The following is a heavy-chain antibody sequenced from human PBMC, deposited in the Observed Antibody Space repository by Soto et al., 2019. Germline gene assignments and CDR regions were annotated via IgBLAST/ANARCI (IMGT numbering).Heavy chain of an antibody. CDR1: GGSISSGSYY. J-gene: IGHJ4*02. D-gene: IGHD4-17*01. V-gene: IGHV4-39*01. CDR2: IYYSGST. Sequence: SETLSLTCTVSGGSISSGSYYWGWIRQPPGKGLEWIGSIYYSGSTYYNPSLKSRVTISVDTSKNQFSLKLSSVTAADTAVYYCARSDGDYLYYFDYWGQGTLVTVSS. CDR3: ARSDGDYLYYFDY.